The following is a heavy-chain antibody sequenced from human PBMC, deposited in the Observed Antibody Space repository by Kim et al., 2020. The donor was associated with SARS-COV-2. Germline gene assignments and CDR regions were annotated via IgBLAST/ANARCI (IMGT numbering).Heavy chain of an antibody. J-gene: IGHJ3*02. CDR2: IYYSGST. CDR3: ARSFVVPAAMNSGDAFDI. D-gene: IGHD2-2*01. V-gene: IGHV4-59*01. CDR1: GGSISSYY. Sequence: SETLSLTCTVSGGSISSYYWSWIRQPPGKGLEWIGYIYYSGSTNYNPSLKSRVTISVDTSKNQFSLKLSSVTAADTAVYYCARSFVVPAAMNSGDAFDIWGQGTMVTVSS.